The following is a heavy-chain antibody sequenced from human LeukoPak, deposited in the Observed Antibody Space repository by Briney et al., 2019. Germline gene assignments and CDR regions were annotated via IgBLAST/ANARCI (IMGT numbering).Heavy chain of an antibody. J-gene: IGHJ6*02. CDR3: AKDIAVAGYYYYGVDV. CDR1: GFTLSSHP. V-gene: IGHV3-48*03. Sequence: GGSLRLSCAASGFTLSSHPMNWVRQAPGKGLEWVSYIGNDGRMMYYADSVKGRFTISSDNSKNMLYLQMNSLRPEDTAVYYCAKDIAVAGYYYYGVDVWGQGTTVTVSS. D-gene: IGHD6-19*01. CDR2: IGNDGRMM.